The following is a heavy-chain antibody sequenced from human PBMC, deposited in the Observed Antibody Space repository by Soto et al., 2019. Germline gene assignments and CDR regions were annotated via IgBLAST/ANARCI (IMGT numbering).Heavy chain of an antibody. D-gene: IGHD1-26*01. CDR3: AKDVGLVGATSTIHYYYYGMDV. J-gene: IGHJ6*02. CDR2: INAGNGNT. Sequence: ASVKVSCKASGYTFTSYAMHWVRQAPGQRLEWMGWINAGNGNTKYSQKFQGRVTITRDTSASTAYMELSSLRSEDTAVYYCAKDVGLVGATSTIHYYYYGMDVWGQGTPVTVSS. V-gene: IGHV1-3*01. CDR1: GYTFTSYA.